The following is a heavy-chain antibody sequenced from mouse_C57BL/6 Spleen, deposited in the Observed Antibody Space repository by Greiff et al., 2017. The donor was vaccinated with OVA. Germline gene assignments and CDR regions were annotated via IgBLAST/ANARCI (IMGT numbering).Heavy chain of an antibody. CDR1: GFTFSSYA. D-gene: IGHD1-1*01. J-gene: IGHJ4*01. Sequence: EVKLVESGAGLVKPGGSLKLSCAASGFTFSSYAMSWVRQTPEKRLEWVAYISSGGDYIYYADTVKGRFTISRDNARNTLYLQMSSLKSEDTAMYYCTRAYYYGSSFYYAMDYWGQGTSVTVSS. V-gene: IGHV5-9-1*02. CDR2: ISSGGDYI. CDR3: TRAYYYGSSFYYAMDY.